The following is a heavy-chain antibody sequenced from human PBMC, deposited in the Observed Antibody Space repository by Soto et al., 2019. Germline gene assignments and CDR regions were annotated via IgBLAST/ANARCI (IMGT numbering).Heavy chain of an antibody. J-gene: IGHJ4*02. CDR3: ARPKGSYSSGYYDFDY. D-gene: IGHD6-19*01. Sequence: QVQLVQSGAEVKQPGSSVKVSCKTSGGTFSTYAIYWVRQAPGQGLECMGAIIPLFGTADYAQKFQGRVTITADESTSTAAMGLSSLRSEDTAVYYCARPKGSYSSGYYDFDYWGQGTRVTVSS. CDR2: IIPLFGTA. V-gene: IGHV1-69*01. CDR1: GGTFSTYA.